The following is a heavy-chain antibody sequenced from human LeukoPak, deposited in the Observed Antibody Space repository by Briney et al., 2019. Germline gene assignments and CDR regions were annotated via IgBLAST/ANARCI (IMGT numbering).Heavy chain of an antibody. CDR1: GFTFSSYW. Sequence: GGSLRLSCAASGFTFSSYWMHWVRHAPGKGLVWVSRIKSDGSSTSYADSVKGRFTISRDNAKNTLYLQMNSLRAEDTAVYYCARGDDFWSGYYTGSYWGQGTLVTVSS. D-gene: IGHD3-3*01. CDR2: IKSDGSST. J-gene: IGHJ4*02. V-gene: IGHV3-74*01. CDR3: ARGDDFWSGYYTGSY.